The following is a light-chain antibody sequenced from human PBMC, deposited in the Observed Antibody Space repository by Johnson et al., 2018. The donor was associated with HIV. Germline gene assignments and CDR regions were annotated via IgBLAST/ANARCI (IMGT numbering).Light chain of an antibody. V-gene: IGLV1-51*01. J-gene: IGLJ1*01. CDR2: DNN. CDR3: GTWDSSLGKV. Sequence: QSVLTQPPSVSAAPGQKVTISCSGSTSNIGNNYVSWYQQFPKTAPKLLIYDNNKRPSGIPDRFSGSKSGTSATLGIAGLQTGDEADYYCGTWDSSLGKVFGTGTKVTVL. CDR1: TSNIGNNY.